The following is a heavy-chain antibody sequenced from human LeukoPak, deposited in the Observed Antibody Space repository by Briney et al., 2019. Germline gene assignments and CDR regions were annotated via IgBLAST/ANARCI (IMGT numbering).Heavy chain of an antibody. J-gene: IGHJ4*02. CDR3: ARDLTTVTTASSLYFDY. D-gene: IGHD4-17*01. CDR2: IYYSGST. Sequence: SETLSLTCTVSGGSISSYYWSWIRQPPGKGLEWIGYIYYSGSTNYNPSLKSRVTISVDTSKNQFSLQLNSVTPEDTAVYYCARDLTTVTTASSLYFDYWGQGTLVTVSS. CDR1: GGSISSYY. V-gene: IGHV4-59*12.